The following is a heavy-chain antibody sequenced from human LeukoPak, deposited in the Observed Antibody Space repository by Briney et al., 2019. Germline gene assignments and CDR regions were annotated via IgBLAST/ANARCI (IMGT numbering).Heavy chain of an antibody. CDR3: AKDASFTIFYTDY. J-gene: IGHJ4*02. D-gene: IGHD5-24*01. V-gene: IGHV3-23*01. CDR1: GFSFSRYT. CDR2: IGGSGDST. Sequence: GGSLRVSCAASGFSFSRYTMSWVRQAPGKGLEWVSFIGGSGDSTYYADSVKGRFSISRDNSKNTLYLQMNSLRAEDTAVYYCAKDASFTIFYTDYWGLGTLVTVSS.